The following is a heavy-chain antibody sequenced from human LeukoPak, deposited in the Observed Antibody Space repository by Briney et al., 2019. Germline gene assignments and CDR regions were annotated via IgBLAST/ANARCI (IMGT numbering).Heavy chain of an antibody. CDR2: IYYSGST. V-gene: IGHV4-59*08. J-gene: IGHJ5*02. CDR1: GGSISSYY. D-gene: IGHD5-18*01. Sequence: TSETLSLTCTVSGGSISSYYWSWIRQPPGKGLEWIGYIYYSGSTNYNPSLKSRVTISVDTSKNQFSLKLSSVTAADTAVYYCARQEGPNGYSYGLNWFDPWGQGTLVTVSS. CDR3: ARQEGPNGYSYGLNWFDP.